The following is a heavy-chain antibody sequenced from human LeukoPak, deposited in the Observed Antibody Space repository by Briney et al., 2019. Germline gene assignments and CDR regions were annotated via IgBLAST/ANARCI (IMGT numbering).Heavy chain of an antibody. CDR3: ARAGERGYYYDSSGSPVDY. J-gene: IGHJ4*02. CDR1: GGSFCGYF. CDR2: INHSGST. Sequence: SETLSLTRAVYGGSFCGYFWSWIRQPPGKGLEWVGEINHSGSTNYNPFLKSRVTISVDTSKNQFSLKLSSVTAADTAVYYCARAGERGYYYDSSGSPVDYWGQGTLVTVSS. V-gene: IGHV4-34*01. D-gene: IGHD3-22*01.